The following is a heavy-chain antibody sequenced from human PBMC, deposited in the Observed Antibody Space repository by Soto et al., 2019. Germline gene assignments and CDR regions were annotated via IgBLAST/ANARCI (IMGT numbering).Heavy chain of an antibody. CDR2: LSGSAGNT. J-gene: IGHJ4*02. Sequence: PGGSLRLSCLASGFTFRGYAMSWVRHSPGRGLEWVSLSGSAGNTYYSDSVMGRFTISRDNSKNTLYLQMNSLRAEDTAIYCCARRVTVGTAFYFDYWGQGSLVTVSS. CDR3: ARRVTVGTAFYFDY. CDR1: GFTFRGYA. V-gene: IGHV3-23*01. D-gene: IGHD6-13*01.